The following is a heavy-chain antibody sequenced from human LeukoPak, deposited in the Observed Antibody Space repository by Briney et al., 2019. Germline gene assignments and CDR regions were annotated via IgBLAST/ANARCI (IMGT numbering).Heavy chain of an antibody. CDR3: ARGVFRGYSYGYFDY. V-gene: IGHV3-7*01. J-gene: IGHJ4*02. CDR1: GFTFSSYW. Sequence: GGSLRLSCAATGFTFSSYWMSWVREAPGKELEWVANIKQDGSEKYYVDSVKGRFTISRDNAKNSLYLQMNSLRAEDTAVYYCARGVFRGYSYGYFDYWGQGTLVTVSS. CDR2: IKQDGSEK. D-gene: IGHD5-18*01.